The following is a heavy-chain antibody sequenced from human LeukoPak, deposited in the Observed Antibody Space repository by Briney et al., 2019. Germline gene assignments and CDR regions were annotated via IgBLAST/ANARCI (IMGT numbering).Heavy chain of an antibody. CDR2: IYYSGST. CDR1: GGSISSYY. Sequence: PSETLSLTCTVSGGSISSYYWSWIRQPPGKGLEWIGYIYYSGSTNYNPSLESRVTISVDTSKNQFSLKLSSVTAADTAVYYCAGRIQLWSEYYYYMDVWGKGTTVTVSS. J-gene: IGHJ6*03. D-gene: IGHD5-18*01. V-gene: IGHV4-59*01. CDR3: AGRIQLWSEYYYYMDV.